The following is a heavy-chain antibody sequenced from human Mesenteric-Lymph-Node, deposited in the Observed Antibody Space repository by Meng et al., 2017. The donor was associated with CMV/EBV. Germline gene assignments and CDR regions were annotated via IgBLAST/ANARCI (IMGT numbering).Heavy chain of an antibody. D-gene: IGHD3-3*01. J-gene: IGHJ3*02. CDR3: ARDSTVLRFPLDAFDI. CDR1: GFTFSSYW. V-gene: IGHV3-7*01. Sequence: GGSLRLSCAASGFTFSSYWMSWVRQAPGKGLEWVANIKQDGSEKYYVDSVKGRFTISRDNIYNSLYLQMDSLRPEDTAVYHCARDSTVLRFPLDAFDIWGQGTLVTVSS. CDR2: IKQDGSEK.